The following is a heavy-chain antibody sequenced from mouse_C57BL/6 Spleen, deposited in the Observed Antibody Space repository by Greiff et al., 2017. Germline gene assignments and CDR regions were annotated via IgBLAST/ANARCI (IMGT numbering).Heavy chain of an antibody. CDR1: GYSITSGYY. CDR3: AREGIYSNYVDY. J-gene: IGHJ2*01. CDR2: ISYDGSN. V-gene: IGHV3-6*01. D-gene: IGHD2-5*01. Sequence: EVQRVESGPGLVKPSQSLSLTCSVTGYSITSGYYWNWIRQFPGNKLEWMGYISYDGSNNYNPSLKNRISITRDTSKNQFFLKLNSVTTEDTATYYCAREGIYSNYVDYWGQGTTLTVSS.